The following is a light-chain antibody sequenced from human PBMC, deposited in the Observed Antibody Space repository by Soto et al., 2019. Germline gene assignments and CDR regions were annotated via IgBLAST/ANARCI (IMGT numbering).Light chain of an antibody. CDR3: DSSQSGRPYV. CDR2: DVS. J-gene: IGLJ1*01. V-gene: IGLV2-14*01. CDR1: SSDVGGYNY. Sequence: QSALTQPASVSGSPGQSITISCTGTSSDVGGYNYVSWYQQHPGKAPKLMIYDVSYRPSGVSDRFSGSKSGNTASLTISGLQSAHEADYYFDSSQSGRPYVFGTGTKVNDL.